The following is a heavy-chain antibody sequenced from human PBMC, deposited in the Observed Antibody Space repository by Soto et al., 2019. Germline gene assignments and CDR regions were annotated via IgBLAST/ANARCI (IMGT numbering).Heavy chain of an antibody. J-gene: IGHJ5*02. CDR1: GFTFSSYG. V-gene: IGHV3-30*18. Sequence: PGGSLRLSCAASGFTFSSYGMHWVRQAPGKGLEWVAVISYDGSNKYYADSVKGRFTISRDNSKNTLYLQMNSLRAEDTAVYYCAKGMGRQPPLRNWFDPWGQGTLVTVSS. CDR3: AKGMGRQPPLRNWFDP. CDR2: ISYDGSNK. D-gene: IGHD3-10*01.